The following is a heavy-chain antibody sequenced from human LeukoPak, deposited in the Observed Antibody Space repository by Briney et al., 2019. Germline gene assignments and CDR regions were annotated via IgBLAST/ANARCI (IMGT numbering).Heavy chain of an antibody. CDR1: GFTFSSYS. CDR2: ISSSSTI. D-gene: IGHD4/OR15-4a*01. J-gene: IGHJ5*02. Sequence: GGSLRLSCAASGFTFSSYSMNWVRQAPGKGLEWVSYISSSSTIYYADSVKGRFTISRDNAKNSLYLQMNSLRAEDTAVYYCARSRMVVTNWFDPWGQGTLVTVSS. CDR3: ARSRMVVTNWFDP. V-gene: IGHV3-48*01.